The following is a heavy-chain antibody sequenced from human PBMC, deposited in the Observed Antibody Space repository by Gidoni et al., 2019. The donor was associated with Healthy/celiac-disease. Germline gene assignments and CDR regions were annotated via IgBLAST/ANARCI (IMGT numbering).Heavy chain of an antibody. D-gene: IGHD1-1*01. V-gene: IGHV2-70*01. CDR2: IDWDDYT. J-gene: IGHJ3*02. Sequence: LALIDWDDYTYYSTSLKTRLTISKNTSKNQVVLTMTNMHPVDTATYYCALYIAASHWNDGAGAFDIWGQGTMVTVSS. CDR3: ALYIAASHWNDGAGAFDI.